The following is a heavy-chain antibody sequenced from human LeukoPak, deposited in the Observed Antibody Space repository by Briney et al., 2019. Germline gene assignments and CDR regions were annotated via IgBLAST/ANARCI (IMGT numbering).Heavy chain of an antibody. CDR2: ISSSSSTI. Sequence: GGSLRLSCAASGFTFNSYSMNWVRQAPGKGLEWVSYISSSSSTIYYADSVKGRFTISRDNAKNSLYLQMNSLRAEDTAVYYCASYLVVVPDWGQGTLVTVSS. CDR1: GFTFNSYS. D-gene: IGHD2-2*01. J-gene: IGHJ4*02. V-gene: IGHV3-48*01. CDR3: ASYLVVVPD.